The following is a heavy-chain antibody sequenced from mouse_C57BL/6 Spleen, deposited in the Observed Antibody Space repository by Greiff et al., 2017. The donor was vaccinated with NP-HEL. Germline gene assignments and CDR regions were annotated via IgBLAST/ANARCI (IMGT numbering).Heavy chain of an antibody. CDR1: GYTFTSYW. CDR3: ARSYYGNYYAMDY. CDR2: INPSSGYT. D-gene: IGHD2-1*01. V-gene: IGHV1-7*01. Sequence: QVQLQHSGAELAKPGASVKLSCKASGYTFTSYWMHWVKQRPGQGLEWIGYINPSSGYTKYNQKFKDKATLTADKSSSTAYMQLSSLTYEDSAVYYCARSYYGNYYAMDYWGQGTSVTVSS. J-gene: IGHJ4*01.